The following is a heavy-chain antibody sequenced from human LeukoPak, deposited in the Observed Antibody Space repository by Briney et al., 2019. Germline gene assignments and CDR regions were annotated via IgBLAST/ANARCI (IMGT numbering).Heavy chain of an antibody. J-gene: IGHJ4*02. CDR3: AREPEQLYYFDY. CDR1: GFTPSSYA. V-gene: IGHV3-30-3*01. Sequence: GRSLRLSRAASGFTPSSYAIHWVRQAPGKGLERVADVTYDGNNKYCANSVKGRFTISRNNSKNTLYLQMNSLRAEDTAVYYCAREPEQLYYFDYWGQGTLVTVSS. D-gene: IGHD6-13*01. CDR2: VTYDGNNK.